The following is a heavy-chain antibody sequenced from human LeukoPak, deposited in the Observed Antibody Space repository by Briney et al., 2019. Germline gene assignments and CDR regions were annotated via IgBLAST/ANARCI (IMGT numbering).Heavy chain of an antibody. V-gene: IGHV3-23*01. CDR2: ISGSGGNT. CDR3: AKEGDYYGSGSYRDGFDI. D-gene: IGHD3-10*01. Sequence: PGGSLRLSCAAAGSSFSSHGMSWVRQAPGKGLEWVSSISGSGGNTYYADSVKGRFTISRDNSKNTLYLQMNSLRPEDTAVYYCAKEGDYYGSGSYRDGFDIWGQGTRATVSS. CDR1: GSSFSSHG. J-gene: IGHJ3*02.